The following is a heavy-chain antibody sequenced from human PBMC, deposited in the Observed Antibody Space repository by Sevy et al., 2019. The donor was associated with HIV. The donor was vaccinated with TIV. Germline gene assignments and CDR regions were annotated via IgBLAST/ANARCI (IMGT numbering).Heavy chain of an antibody. CDR3: AGVVAYCTGGTCFPGYYYGMDV. CDR2: ISSSSSSI. D-gene: IGHD2-15*01. CDR1: GFTFSSYN. V-gene: IGHV3-21*01. Sequence: GGSLRLSCAASGFTFSSYNMNWVRQAPGKGLEWVSSISSSSSSIYYADSVRGRFTISRDNAKNSLYLQMNSLRAEDTAIYYCAGVVAYCTGGTCFPGYYYGMDVWGQGTTVTVSS. J-gene: IGHJ6*02.